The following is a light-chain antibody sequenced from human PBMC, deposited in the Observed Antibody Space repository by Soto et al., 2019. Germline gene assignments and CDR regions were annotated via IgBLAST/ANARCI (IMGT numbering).Light chain of an antibody. V-gene: IGKV3-15*01. CDR3: LLDFSYFWA. Sequence: EIVMSQSPATLSVTPEERATLSCRASQSVSSNLAWYQQKPGQAPRLLIYGASTRATGIPARFSGSGSGTEFTLTISSLQPEDFATYYCLLDFSYFWAFAQGTKVDI. J-gene: IGKJ1*01. CDR2: GAS. CDR1: QSVSSN.